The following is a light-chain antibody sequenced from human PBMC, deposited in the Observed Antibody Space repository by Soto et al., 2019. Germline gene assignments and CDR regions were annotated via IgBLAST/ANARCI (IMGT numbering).Light chain of an antibody. V-gene: IGKV1-5*01. J-gene: IGKJ1*01. Sequence: DVQMTQSPSTLSASVGDRVTITCRAGQSINRALAWYQQKPGKAPKVLIYDASGLESGVPYRFSGSGSGTEFTLTISSLQPDDSATYYCQQYKSFKTFGQGTKVDIK. CDR1: QSINRA. CDR3: QQYKSFKT. CDR2: DAS.